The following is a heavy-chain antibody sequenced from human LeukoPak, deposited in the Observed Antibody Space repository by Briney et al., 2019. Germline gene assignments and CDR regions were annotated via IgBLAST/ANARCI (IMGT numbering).Heavy chain of an antibody. V-gene: IGHV1-2*02. D-gene: IGHD3-22*01. CDR2: INPNSGGT. Sequence: ASVKVSCKASGYTFTGYYMHWVRQAPGQGLEWMGWINPNSGGTNYAQKFQGRVTMNRDTSISTAYMELSRLRSDDTAVYYCARDKEILIYFYSSGYYFDYWGQGTLVTVSS. J-gene: IGHJ4*02. CDR3: ARDKEILIYFYSSGYYFDY. CDR1: GYTFTGYY.